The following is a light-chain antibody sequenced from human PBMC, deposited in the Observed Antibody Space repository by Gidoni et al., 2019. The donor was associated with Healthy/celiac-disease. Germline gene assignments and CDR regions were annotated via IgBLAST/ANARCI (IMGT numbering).Light chain of an antibody. CDR3: QQYNSSPLT. J-gene: IGKJ3*01. CDR2: AAS. CDR1: QGISKY. V-gene: IGKV1-27*01. Sequence: EIQVAQAPSSLSASVGDRVTIPCRASQGISKYLAWYQQKPGKVPKLLIYAASTLQCGVPSRFSGSGSGTDFTLTISSLQPEDFATYYCQQYNSSPLTFGPGTKVDIK.